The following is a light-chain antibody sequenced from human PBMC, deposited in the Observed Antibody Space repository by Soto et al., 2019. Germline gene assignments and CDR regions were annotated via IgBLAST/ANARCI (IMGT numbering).Light chain of an antibody. Sequence: EIVLTQSPGTLSLSPGERATLSCRASQSVSSSYLAWYQQKPGQAPRLLIYGASIRATDIPDRFSGSGSGTDFTLTISRLEPEDFAVYYCQQYGSSPWTFGQGTEVEIK. CDR1: QSVSSSY. CDR3: QQYGSSPWT. J-gene: IGKJ1*01. CDR2: GAS. V-gene: IGKV3-20*01.